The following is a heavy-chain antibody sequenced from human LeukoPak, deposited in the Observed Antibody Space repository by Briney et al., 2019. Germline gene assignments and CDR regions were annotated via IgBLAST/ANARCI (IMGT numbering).Heavy chain of an antibody. J-gene: IGHJ4*02. CDR3: ARVPSYDSSGYYLDY. CDR1: GGSFSGYY. D-gene: IGHD3-22*01. CDR2: INHSGST. V-gene: IGHV4-34*01. Sequence: SETLSLTCAVYGGSFSGYYWSWIRQPPGKGLEWIGEINHSGSTNYNPSLKSRVTISVDTSKSQFSLKLSSVTAADTAVYYCARVPSYDSSGYYLDYWGQGTLVTVSS.